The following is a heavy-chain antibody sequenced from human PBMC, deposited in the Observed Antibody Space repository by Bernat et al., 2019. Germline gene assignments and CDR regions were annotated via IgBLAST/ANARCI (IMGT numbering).Heavy chain of an antibody. CDR2: ISAYNGNT. D-gene: IGHD5-12*01. CDR3: ARERGYSGYEPLYYYYGMDV. V-gene: IGHV1-18*01. J-gene: IGHJ6*02. CDR1: GYTFTSYG. Sequence: QVQLVQSGAEVKKPGASVKVSCKASGYTFTSYGISWVRQAPGQRLEWMGWISAYNGNTNYAQKLQGRVTMTTDTSTSTAYMELRSLRSDDTAVYYCARERGYSGYEPLYYYYGMDVWGQGTTVTVSS.